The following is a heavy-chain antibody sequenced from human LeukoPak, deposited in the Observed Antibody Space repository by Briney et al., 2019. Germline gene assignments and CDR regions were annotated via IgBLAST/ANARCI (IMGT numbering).Heavy chain of an antibody. CDR3: ARISVVSRSGPLDY. V-gene: IGHV3-33*01. CDR2: IWYDGSNK. J-gene: IGHJ4*02. CDR1: GFTFGSYG. D-gene: IGHD3-10*01. Sequence: GKSLRLSCAASGFTFGSYGMHWVRQAPGKGLEWVAVIWYDGSNKYYADSVKGRLSVSRDNSKNTLYLEMNSLRAEDAAVYYCARISVVSRSGPLDYWGQGTLVTVSS.